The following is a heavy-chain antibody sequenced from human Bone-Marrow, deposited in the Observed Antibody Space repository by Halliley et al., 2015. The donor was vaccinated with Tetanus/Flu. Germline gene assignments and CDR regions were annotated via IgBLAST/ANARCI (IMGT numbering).Heavy chain of an antibody. Sequence: GGSEGNTYSGDSVKGRFTVSRDNSKNTLYLQRDSLRDDDPAVYYCASRRSVGTTYFDYWGQGTLVIVSS. CDR3: ASRRSVGTTYFDY. V-gene: IGHV3-23*01. D-gene: IGHD1-26*01. J-gene: IGHJ4*02. CDR2: GGSEGNT.